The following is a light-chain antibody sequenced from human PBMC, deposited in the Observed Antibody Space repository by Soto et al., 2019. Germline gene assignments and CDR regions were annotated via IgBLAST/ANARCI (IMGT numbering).Light chain of an antibody. V-gene: IGKV1-5*03. CDR2: KAS. J-gene: IGKJ3*01. Sequence: DIQMTQSPSTLSGSVGDRVTITCRASQTISSWLAWYQQKPGKAPKLLIYKASTLKSGVPSRFSGSGSGTEFTLTISSLQPDDFATYYCQQYGASPFTFGPGTRLEI. CDR1: QTISSW. CDR3: QQYGASPFT.